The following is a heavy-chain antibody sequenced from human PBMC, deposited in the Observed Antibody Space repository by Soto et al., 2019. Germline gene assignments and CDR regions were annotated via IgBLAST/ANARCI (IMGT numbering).Heavy chain of an antibody. CDR2: ISWNGNFT. CDR1: GYSFEDYS. CDR3: VGGSWFA. J-gene: IGHJ5*02. V-gene: IGHV3-9*01. D-gene: IGHD2-15*01. Sequence: EVQLVESGGDMVQPGRSLKLSCVGSGYSFEDYSMHWVRQAPGKGLEWVSGISWNGNFTGYADSVKGRFTISRDNAKNSLFLQMRRLSLEDTALYFCVGGSWFAWGQGTLVTGSS.